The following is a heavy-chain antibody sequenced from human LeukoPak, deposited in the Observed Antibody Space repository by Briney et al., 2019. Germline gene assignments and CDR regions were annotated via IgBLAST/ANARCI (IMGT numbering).Heavy chain of an antibody. CDR2: INHSGST. CDR1: GGSFSGYY. D-gene: IGHD6-13*01. Sequence: SETLSLTCAVYGGSFSGYYWSWIRQPPGKGLEWIGEINHSGSTNYNPSLKSRVTISVDTSKNQFSLKLSSVTAADTAVYYRARQQLVTSYYYYYMDVWGKGTTVTISS. V-gene: IGHV4-34*01. CDR3: ARQQLVTSYYYYYMDV. J-gene: IGHJ6*03.